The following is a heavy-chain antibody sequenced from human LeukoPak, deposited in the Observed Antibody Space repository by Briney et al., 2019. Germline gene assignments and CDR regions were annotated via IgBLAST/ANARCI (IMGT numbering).Heavy chain of an antibody. CDR1: GGSISSGDYY. V-gene: IGHV4-30-4*01. D-gene: IGHD3-22*01. CDR2: IYYSGST. J-gene: IGHJ5*02. CDR3: ARRTMQFNYYDSSGYYYTNWFDP. Sequence: SQTLSLTCTVSGGSISSGDYYWSWIRQPPGKGLEWIGYIYYSGSTNYNPSLKSRVTISVDKSKNQFSLKLSSVTAADTAVYYCARRTMQFNYYDSSGYYYTNWFDPWGQGTLVTVSS.